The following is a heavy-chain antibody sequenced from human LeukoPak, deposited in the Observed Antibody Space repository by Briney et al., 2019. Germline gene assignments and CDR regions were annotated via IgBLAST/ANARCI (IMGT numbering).Heavy chain of an antibody. J-gene: IGHJ5*02. Sequence: SETLSLTCTASGGSISSYYWSWIRQPPGKGLEWIGYIYYSGSTNYNPSLKSRVTISVDTSKNRFSLKLSSVTAADTAVYYCAREDGLRRFDPWGQGTLVTVSS. CDR2: IYYSGST. V-gene: IGHV4-59*01. CDR3: AREDGLRRFDP. D-gene: IGHD5-12*01. CDR1: GGSISSYY.